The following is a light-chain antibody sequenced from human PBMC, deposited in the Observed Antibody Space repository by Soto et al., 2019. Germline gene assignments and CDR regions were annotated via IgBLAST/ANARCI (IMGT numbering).Light chain of an antibody. Sequence: DIQMTQSPSSLSASIGDRVTITCRASQGISNYLAWYQQKPGKSPRLLIYAASTLQSGVPSRFSGIGSATDFTLTITSLQPEDVATFYCQNYNSVPWTFGQGTKVEI. CDR3: QNYNSVPWT. V-gene: IGKV1-27*01. CDR1: QGISNY. J-gene: IGKJ1*01. CDR2: AAS.